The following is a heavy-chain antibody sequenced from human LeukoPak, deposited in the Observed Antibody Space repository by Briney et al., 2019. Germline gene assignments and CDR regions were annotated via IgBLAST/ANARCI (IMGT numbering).Heavy chain of an antibody. Sequence: SETLSLTCTVSGGSISSYYWSWIRQPAGKGLEWIGRIYTSGSTNYNPSLKSRVTMSVDTSKNQFSLKLSSVAAADTAVSYCAIAAYDYGVFDYWGQGTLVTVSS. D-gene: IGHD4-17*01. V-gene: IGHV4-4*07. CDR1: GGSISSYY. CDR3: AIAAYDYGVFDY. CDR2: IYTSGST. J-gene: IGHJ4*02.